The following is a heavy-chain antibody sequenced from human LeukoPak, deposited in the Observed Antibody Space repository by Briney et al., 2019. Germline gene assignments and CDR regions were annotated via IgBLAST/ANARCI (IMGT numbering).Heavy chain of an antibody. Sequence: PSETLSLTCAVYGGSFSGYYWSWIRQPPGKGLEWIGEINHSGSTNYNPSLKSRVTISVDTSKNQFSLKLSSVTATDTAVYYCARQTPVLLWIGAPFDYWGQGTLVTVS. V-gene: IGHV4-34*01. CDR2: INHSGST. CDR3: ARQTPVLLWIGAPFDY. D-gene: IGHD3-10*01. CDR1: GGSFSGYY. J-gene: IGHJ4*02.